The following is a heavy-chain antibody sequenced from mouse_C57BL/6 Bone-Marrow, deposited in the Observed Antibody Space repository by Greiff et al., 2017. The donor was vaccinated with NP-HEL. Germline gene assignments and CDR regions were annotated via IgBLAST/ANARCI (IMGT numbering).Heavy chain of an antibody. Sequence: EVQLVESGGGLVQPGGSLSLSCAASGFTFPDYYMSWVRQPPGKALEWLVFIRNKANGYTTEYSASVKGRFTISSDNSQSILYLQMNAMRAEDSATYYCARAIYYDYADDPFYAMDYWGQGTSVTVSS. J-gene: IGHJ4*01. CDR2: IRNKANGYTT. V-gene: IGHV7-3*01. CDR3: ARAIYYDYADDPFYAMDY. CDR1: GFTFPDYY. D-gene: IGHD2-4*01.